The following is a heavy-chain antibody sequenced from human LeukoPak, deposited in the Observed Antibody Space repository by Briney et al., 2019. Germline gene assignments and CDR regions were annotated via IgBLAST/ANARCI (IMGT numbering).Heavy chain of an antibody. J-gene: IGHJ4*02. CDR2: IYQSGSNSENT. CDR1: GATIRRHY. CDR3: ARASLSIGGYSSFDY. D-gene: IGHD2-15*01. V-gene: IGHV4-4*07. Sequence: PSETLSLTCTVSGATIRRHYWSWIRQSAGKGLEWMGRIYQSGSNSENTNYNPSLESRVTVAADTSNNQFSLTLSSVTAADTAVYYCARASLSIGGYSSFDYWGQGILVTVSS.